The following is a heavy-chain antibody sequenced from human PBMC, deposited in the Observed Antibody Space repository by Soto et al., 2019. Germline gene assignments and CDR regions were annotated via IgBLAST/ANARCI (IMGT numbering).Heavy chain of an antibody. CDR3: ATREIVYEDPFDY. CDR2: ISGSGGST. CDR1: GFTFSSYA. V-gene: IGHV3-23*01. Sequence: PGGSLRLSCAASGFTFSSYAMSWVRQAPGKGLEWVSAISGSGGSTYYADSVKGRFTISSDNSKNTLYLQMNSLRAEDTAVYYCATREIVYEDPFDYWAREPWSPSPQ. D-gene: IGHD3-22*01. J-gene: IGHJ4*02.